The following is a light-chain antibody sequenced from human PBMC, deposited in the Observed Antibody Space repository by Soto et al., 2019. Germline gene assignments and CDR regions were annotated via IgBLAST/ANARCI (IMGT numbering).Light chain of an antibody. CDR1: QSIGTD. J-gene: IGKJ2*01. V-gene: IGKV1-5*01. CDR2: GAS. CDR3: QQYKTYMYT. Sequence: DIQMTQSPSTLSAFVGDRVTITCPVSQSIGTDLAWYQHKPGKAPKLLIYGASNLDTAVPSRFRGSGSGTQFTLTISGLQPDDSATYYCQQYKTYMYTFGQGTKLEIK.